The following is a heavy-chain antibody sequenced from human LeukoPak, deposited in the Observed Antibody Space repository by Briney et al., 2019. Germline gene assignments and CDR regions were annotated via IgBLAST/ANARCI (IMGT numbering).Heavy chain of an antibody. CDR1: GFTFSNYW. CDR2: IKQDGSEE. D-gene: IGHD2-21*01. Sequence: EGSLRLSCAASGFTFSNYWMNWVRQAPGKGLKWVANIKQDGSEEYYADSVKGRFTISRDNAKNSVYLQMNSLRADDTAVYYCARDRVWTVLYWGQGTLVTVSS. J-gene: IGHJ4*02. V-gene: IGHV3-7*01. CDR3: ARDRVWTVLY.